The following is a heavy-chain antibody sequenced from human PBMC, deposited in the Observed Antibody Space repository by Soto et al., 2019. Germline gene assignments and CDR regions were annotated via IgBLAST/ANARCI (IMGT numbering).Heavy chain of an antibody. CDR3: ARKSYYDPYHIDP. J-gene: IGHJ5*02. CDR2: IYHSGST. Sequence: QVQLQESGPGLVKPSGTLSLTCAVSGGSISTTHWWTWVRQPPGKGLEWIGEIYHSGSTNYNPSLKSLVTISVDNSKNQFSLKLSSVTAADTAVYYCARKSYYDPYHIDPWGQGTLVTVSS. D-gene: IGHD3-22*01. CDR1: GGSISTTHW. V-gene: IGHV4-4*02.